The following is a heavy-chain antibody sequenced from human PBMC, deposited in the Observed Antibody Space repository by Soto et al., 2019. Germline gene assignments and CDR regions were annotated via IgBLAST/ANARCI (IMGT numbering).Heavy chain of an antibody. V-gene: IGHV1-18*01. CDR3: ARVGAPHGEWLRLFDY. Sequence: QVQLVQSGAEVKKPGASVKVSCKASGYTFTSYGISWVRQAPGQGLEWMGWISAYNGNTNHAQKLPGRVTMTTDTSTSTAYMELRSLRSDDTAVYYCARVGAPHGEWLRLFDYWGQGTLVTVSS. J-gene: IGHJ4*02. CDR1: GYTFTSYG. CDR2: ISAYNGNT. D-gene: IGHD7-27*01.